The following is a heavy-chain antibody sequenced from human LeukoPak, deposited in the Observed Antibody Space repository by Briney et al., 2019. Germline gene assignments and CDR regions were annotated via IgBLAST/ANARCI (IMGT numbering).Heavy chain of an antibody. V-gene: IGHV3-23*01. J-gene: IGHJ4*02. CDR3: AKGSYYYDSADYFDY. CDR2: LSGSGGNT. D-gene: IGHD3-22*01. CDR1: GFTFSSYA. Sequence: PGESLKISCAASGFTFSSYAMSWVRQAPGKGLEWVSTLSGSGGNTYYADSVKGRVTISRDNSKNTLYLQMNSLRAEDTAVYHCAKGSYYYDSADYFDYWGQGILVTVSS.